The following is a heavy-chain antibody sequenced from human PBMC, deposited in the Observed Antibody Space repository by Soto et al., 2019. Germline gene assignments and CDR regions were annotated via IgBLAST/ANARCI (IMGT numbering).Heavy chain of an antibody. D-gene: IGHD6-13*01. Sequence: GGSLRLSCAASGFTFSSYAMHWVRQAPGKGLEWVAVISYDGSNKYYADSVKGRFTISRDNSKNTLYLQMNSLRAEDTAVYYCARDIAAAGTNYFDYWGQGTLVTVSS. J-gene: IGHJ4*02. CDR1: GFTFSSYA. V-gene: IGHV3-30-3*01. CDR2: ISYDGSNK. CDR3: ARDIAAAGTNYFDY.